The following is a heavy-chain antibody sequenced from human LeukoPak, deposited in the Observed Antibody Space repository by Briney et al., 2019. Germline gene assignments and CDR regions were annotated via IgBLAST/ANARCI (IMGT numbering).Heavy chain of an antibody. J-gene: IGHJ4*02. CDR1: GFTFSSYA. D-gene: IGHD6-6*01. V-gene: IGHV3-23*01. Sequence: GGSLRLSCAASGFTFSSYAMSWVRQAPGKGLEWVSAISGSGGSTYYADSVKGRFTISRDNSKNTLYLQMNSLRAEDTAVYYCAEGTKYSSSSGFDYWGQGTLVTVSS. CDR3: AEGTKYSSSSGFDY. CDR2: ISGSGGST.